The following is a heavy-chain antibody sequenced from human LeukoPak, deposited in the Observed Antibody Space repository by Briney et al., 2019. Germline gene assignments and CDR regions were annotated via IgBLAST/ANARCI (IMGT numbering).Heavy chain of an antibody. Sequence: GGSLRLSCAASGFTFNTYWMNWVRQAPGRGLEWVANISPDGSGKYYVASVKGRFTISRDNAKNSLYLQMNSLRAEDTAVYYCARGHDYSNYGFDYWGQGTLVTVSS. J-gene: IGHJ4*02. V-gene: IGHV3-7*01. CDR1: GFTFNTYW. D-gene: IGHD4-11*01. CDR2: ISPDGSGK. CDR3: ARGHDYSNYGFDY.